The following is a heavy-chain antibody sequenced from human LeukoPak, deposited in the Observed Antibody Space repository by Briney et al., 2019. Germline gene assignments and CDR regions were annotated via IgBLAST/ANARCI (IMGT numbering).Heavy chain of an antibody. D-gene: IGHD4-23*01. CDR1: GGTFSSYA. Sequence: ASVKVSCKASGGTFSSYAISWVRQAPGKGLEWMGGFDPEDGETIYAQKFQGRVTMTEDTSTDTAYMELSSLRSEDTAVYYCATDRAPLRWFDYWGQGTLVTVSS. V-gene: IGHV1-24*01. CDR3: ATDRAPLRWFDY. J-gene: IGHJ4*02. CDR2: FDPEDGET.